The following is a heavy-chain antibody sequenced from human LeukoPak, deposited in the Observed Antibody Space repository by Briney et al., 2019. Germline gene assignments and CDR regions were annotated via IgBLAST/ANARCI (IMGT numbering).Heavy chain of an antibody. V-gene: IGHV4-59*08. CDR2: IYYSGST. CDR3: ARNTGTGYGSGSYYDY. D-gene: IGHD3-10*01. J-gene: IGHJ4*02. CDR1: GGSISSYY. Sequence: SETLSLTCTVSGGSISSYYWSWIRQPPGKGLEWIGYIYYSGSTNYNPSLKSRVTISVDTSKNQFSLQLSSVPAADTAVYYCARNTGTGYGSGSYYDYWGQGTLVTVSS.